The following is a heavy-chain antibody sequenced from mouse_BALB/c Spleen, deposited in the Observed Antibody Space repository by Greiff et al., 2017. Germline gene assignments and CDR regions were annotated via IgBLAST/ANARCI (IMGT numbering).Heavy chain of an antibody. J-gene: IGHJ2*01. V-gene: IGHV1S137*01. Sequence: VKLMESGAELVRPGVSVKISCKGSGYTFTDYAMHWVKQSHAKSLEWIGVISTYYGDASYNQKFKGKATMTVDKSSSTAYMELARLTSEDSAIYYWARSSSSFDYWGQGTTLTVSS. CDR3: ARSSSSFDY. D-gene: IGHD1-1*01. CDR2: ISTYYGDA. CDR1: GYTFTDYA.